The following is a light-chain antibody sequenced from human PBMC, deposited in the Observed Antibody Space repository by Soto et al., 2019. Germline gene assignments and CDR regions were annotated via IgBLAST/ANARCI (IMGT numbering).Light chain of an antibody. J-gene: IGLJ1*01. CDR1: SSDVGGYNY. CDR3: SSCTSSRTLCV. Sequence: QSALTQPASVSGSPGQSITISCTGTSSDVGGYNYVSWYQQHPGKAPKLMIYDVSHRPSGVSNRFSGSKSGNSASLTISGLQAEDEADYYCSSCTSSRTLCVFGTGTKLTVL. V-gene: IGLV2-14*01. CDR2: DVS.